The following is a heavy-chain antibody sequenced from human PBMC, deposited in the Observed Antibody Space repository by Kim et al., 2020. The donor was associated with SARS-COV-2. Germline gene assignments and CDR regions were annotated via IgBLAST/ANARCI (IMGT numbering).Heavy chain of an antibody. CDR3: AKDRTLYYDFWSGYDRPRDGMDV. J-gene: IGHJ6*02. CDR2: ISGSGGST. D-gene: IGHD3-3*01. Sequence: GGSLRLSCAASGFTFSSYAISWVRQAPGKGLEWVSAISGSGGSTYYADSVKGRFTISRDNSKNPLYLQMNSLRAEDTAVYYCAKDRTLYYDFWSGYDRPRDGMDVWGQGTTVTVSS. CDR1: GFTFSSYA. V-gene: IGHV3-23*01.